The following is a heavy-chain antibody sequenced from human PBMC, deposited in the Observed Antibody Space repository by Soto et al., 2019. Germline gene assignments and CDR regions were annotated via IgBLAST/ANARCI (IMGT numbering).Heavy chain of an antibody. Sequence: PGESLKISCKGSGYSFTSYGIGWVRQMPGKGLEWMGIIYPGDSDTRYSPSFQGQVTISADKSISTAYLQWSSLKASDTAMYYCARQGGGSYNYYYYYMDVWGKGTTVTVSS. J-gene: IGHJ6*03. D-gene: IGHD2-15*01. CDR1: GYSFTSYG. V-gene: IGHV5-51*01. CDR3: ARQGGGSYNYYYYYMDV. CDR2: IYPGDSDT.